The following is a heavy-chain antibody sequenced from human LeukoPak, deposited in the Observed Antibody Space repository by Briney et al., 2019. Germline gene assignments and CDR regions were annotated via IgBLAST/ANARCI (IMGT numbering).Heavy chain of an antibody. Sequence: GGSLRLSCTASGFTFGDYGMSWFRQAPGKGLEWVGHIRSKTYGGTTEYATSIKGRFIISRDDSKSIAYLQMNSLKTEDTAVYYCGRDDNWAQENFDYWGQGTLVTVSS. J-gene: IGHJ4*02. D-gene: IGHD1-20*01. CDR3: GRDDNWAQENFDY. V-gene: IGHV3-49*03. CDR2: IRSKTYGGTT. CDR1: GFTFGDYG.